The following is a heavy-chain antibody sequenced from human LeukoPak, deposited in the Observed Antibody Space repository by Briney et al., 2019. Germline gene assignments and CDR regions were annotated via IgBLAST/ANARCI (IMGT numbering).Heavy chain of an antibody. J-gene: IGHJ5*02. Sequence: GASVKVSCKASGYTFTSYGISWVRQAPGQGLEWMGWISAYNGNTNYAQKLQGRVTMTTDTSTSTACMELRSLRSDDTAVYYCARDASPYCSGGSCYPNWFDPWGQGTLVTVSS. V-gene: IGHV1-18*01. CDR1: GYTFTSYG. CDR3: ARDASPYCSGGSCYPNWFDP. CDR2: ISAYNGNT. D-gene: IGHD2-15*01.